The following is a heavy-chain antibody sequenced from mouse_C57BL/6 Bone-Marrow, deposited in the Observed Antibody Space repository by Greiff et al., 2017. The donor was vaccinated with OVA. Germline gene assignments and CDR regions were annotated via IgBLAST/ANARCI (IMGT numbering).Heavy chain of an antibody. D-gene: IGHD2-1*01. V-gene: IGHV1-63*01. Sequence: QVQLQQSGAELVRPGTSVKMSCKASGYTFTNYWIGWAKQRPGHGLAWIGDIYPGGGYTNYNEKFKGKATLTADKSSSTAYMQFSSLTSEDSAIYYCARGGLLWGVYAMDYWGQGTSVTVSS. CDR1: GYTFTNYW. CDR2: IYPGGGYT. CDR3: ARGGLLWGVYAMDY. J-gene: IGHJ4*01.